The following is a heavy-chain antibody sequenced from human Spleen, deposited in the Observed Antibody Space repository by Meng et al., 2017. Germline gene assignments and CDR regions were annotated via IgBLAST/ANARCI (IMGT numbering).Heavy chain of an antibody. CDR3: ARDRVTYSSMSSDY. CDR2: ISAGGLST. D-gene: IGHD2-2*01. J-gene: IGHJ4*02. CDR1: GFSFSSYA. V-gene: IGHV3-23*01. Sequence: GESLKISCATSGFSFSSYALKWFRQAPGKGLEWVSTISAGGLSTYYADTIKGRFTISRDNSKNTLYLQMNGLRAKDTAVYYCARDRVTYSSMSSDYWGQGTLVTVSS.